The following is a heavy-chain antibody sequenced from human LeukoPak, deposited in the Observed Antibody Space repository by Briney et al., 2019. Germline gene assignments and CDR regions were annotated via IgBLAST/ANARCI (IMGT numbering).Heavy chain of an antibody. Sequence: SETLSLTCTVSGGSISSYYWSWVRQPPGKGLEWIGDIYYSGSTNYNASLKRQVTISVDKCKNQFSLKQSYMNTADTAAVYCWRAQSSSSWYVISWGQGTLVTVSS. J-gene: IGHJ5*02. D-gene: IGHD6-13*01. CDR1: GGSISSYY. V-gene: IGHV4-59*01. CDR3: WRAQSSSSWYVIS. CDR2: IYYSGST.